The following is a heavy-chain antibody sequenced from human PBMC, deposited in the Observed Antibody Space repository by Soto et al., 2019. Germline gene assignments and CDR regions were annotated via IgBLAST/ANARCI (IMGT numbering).Heavy chain of an antibody. Sequence: QVQLVQSGSEVKKPGASVKVSCKASGYTFTNYDLHWVRQASGQGLEWMGWVNPKTGNTAYAQKFQGRVTMSRDTSVTAAYMELSSLTSEDTAVYFCARSDYGDLDYWGQGTLVTVSS. J-gene: IGHJ4*02. CDR2: VNPKTGNT. V-gene: IGHV1-8*01. CDR3: ARSDYGDLDY. CDR1: GYTFTNYD. D-gene: IGHD4-17*01.